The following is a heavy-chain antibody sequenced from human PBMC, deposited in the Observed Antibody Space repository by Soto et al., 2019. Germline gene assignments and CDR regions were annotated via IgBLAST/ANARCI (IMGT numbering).Heavy chain of an antibody. Sequence: SVKVSCKASGGAFSSYAISWVRQAPGQGLEWMGGIIPIFGTANYAQKFQGRVTITADESTSTAYMELSSLRSEDTAVYYCARDPPAGTGSVDSYYYGMDVWGQGTTVTVSS. CDR1: GGAFSSYA. V-gene: IGHV1-69*13. CDR3: ARDPPAGTGSVDSYYYGMDV. J-gene: IGHJ6*02. D-gene: IGHD6-13*01. CDR2: IIPIFGTA.